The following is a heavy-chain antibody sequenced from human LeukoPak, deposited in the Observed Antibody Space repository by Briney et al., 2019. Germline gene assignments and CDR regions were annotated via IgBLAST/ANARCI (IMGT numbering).Heavy chain of an antibody. CDR2: ISAYNGNT. CDR3: ASATAAARPHAFDI. D-gene: IGHD2-2*01. V-gene: IGHV1-18*01. J-gene: IGHJ3*02. Sequence: GASVKVSCKASGYTFTSYDISWVRQAPGQGLEWMGWISAYNGNTNYAQKLQGRVTMTTDTSTSTAYMELRSLRSDDTAVYYCASATAAARPHAFDIWGQGTMVTVSS. CDR1: GYTFTSYD.